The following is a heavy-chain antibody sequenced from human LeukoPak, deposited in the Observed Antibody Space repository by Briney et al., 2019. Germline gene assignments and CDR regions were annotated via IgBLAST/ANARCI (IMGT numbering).Heavy chain of an antibody. CDR1: GGSFSGYC. D-gene: IGHD3-10*01. Sequence: PSETLSLTCAVYGGSFSGYCWSWIRQPPGKGLEWIGEINHSGSTNYNPSLKSRVTISVDTSKNQFSLKLSSVTAADTAVYYCARIKSGRSGSYYQTYYMDVWGKGTTVTVSS. V-gene: IGHV4-34*01. J-gene: IGHJ6*03. CDR2: INHSGST. CDR3: ARIKSGRSGSYYQTYYMDV.